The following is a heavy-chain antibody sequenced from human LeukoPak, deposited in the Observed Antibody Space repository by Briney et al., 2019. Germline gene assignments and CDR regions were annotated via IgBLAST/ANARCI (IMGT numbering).Heavy chain of an antibody. CDR1: GFTFSSYA. CDR3: AKALDYGGNVGDDAFDI. V-gene: IGHV3-23*01. J-gene: IGHJ3*02. CDR2: ISGSGGST. D-gene: IGHD4-23*01. Sequence: PGGSLRLSCAASGFTFSSYAMSRVRQAPGKGLEWVSAISGSGGSTYYADSVKGRFTISRDNSKNTLYLQMNSLRAEDTAVYYCAKALDYGGNVGDDAFDIWGQGTMVTVSS.